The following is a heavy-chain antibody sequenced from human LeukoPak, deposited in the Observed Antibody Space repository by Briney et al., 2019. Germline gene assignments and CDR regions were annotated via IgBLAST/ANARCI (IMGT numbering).Heavy chain of an antibody. J-gene: IGHJ6*04. D-gene: IGHD3-9*01. CDR1: GFTFSDYY. CDR3: ARDPPYYDILTGYPRYGMDV. V-gene: IGHV3-69-1*01. CDR2: ISSSSYI. Sequence: PGGSLRLSCAASGFTFSDYYMSWIRQAPGKGLEWVSSISSSSYIYYADSVKGRFTISRDNAKNSLYLQMNSLRAEDTAVYYCARDPPYYDILTGYPRYGMDVWGKGTTVTVSS.